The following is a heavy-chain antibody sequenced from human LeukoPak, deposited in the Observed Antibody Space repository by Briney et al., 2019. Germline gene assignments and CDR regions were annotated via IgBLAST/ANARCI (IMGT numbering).Heavy chain of an antibody. D-gene: IGHD2-15*01. CDR3: ARGADGVSSNSRGWFDP. Sequence: ASVKVSCNASGSTFTDYYMHWVRQAPGQGLEWMGWINPNSGGTNFAQKFQGRVTMTRDTSISTAYMELNSLRAEDTAVYSCARGADGVSSNSRGWFDPWGQGTLVTVSS. V-gene: IGHV1-2*02. CDR2: INPNSGGT. J-gene: IGHJ5*02. CDR1: GSTFTDYY.